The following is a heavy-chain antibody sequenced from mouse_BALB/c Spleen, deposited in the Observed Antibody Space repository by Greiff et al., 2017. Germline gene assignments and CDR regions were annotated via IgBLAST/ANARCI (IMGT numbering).Heavy chain of an antibody. CDR1: GYSFTSYY. CDR2: IDPENGDT. CDR3: NAWRGYPPFAY. D-gene: IGHD2-2*01. J-gene: IGHJ3*01. V-gene: IGHV14-4*02. Sequence: EVQLQQSGTVLARPGASVKMSCKASGYSFTSYYMHWVKQRPKQGLEWIGWIDPENGDTEYAPKFQGKATMTADTSSNTAYLQLSSLTSEDTAVYYCNAWRGYPPFAYWGQGTLVTVSA.